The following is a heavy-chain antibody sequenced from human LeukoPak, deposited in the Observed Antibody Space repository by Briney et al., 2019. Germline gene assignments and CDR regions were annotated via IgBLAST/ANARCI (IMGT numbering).Heavy chain of an antibody. CDR2: ISYDGSNK. J-gene: IGHJ6*02. CDR1: GFTFSSYA. Sequence: QSGGSLRLSCAASGFTFSSYAMHWVRQAPGKGLEWVAVISYDGSNKYYADSVKGRFTISRDNSKNTLYLQMNSLRAEDTAVYYCARDLGGSGSYSPYYYYYGMDVWGQGTTVTVSS. CDR3: ARDLGGSGSYSPYYYYYGMDV. V-gene: IGHV3-30-3*01. D-gene: IGHD3-10*01.